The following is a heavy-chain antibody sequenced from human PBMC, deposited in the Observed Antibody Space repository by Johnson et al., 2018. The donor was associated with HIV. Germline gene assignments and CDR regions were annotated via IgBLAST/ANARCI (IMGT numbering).Heavy chain of an antibody. J-gene: IGHJ3*01. V-gene: IGHV3-20*04. CDR2: INWNGGKT. Sequence: VQLVESGGGVIRPGGSLRLSCAASGFTFNDYGMSWVRQGPGKGLEWVSGINWNGGKTGYADSVTGRFTISRDNAKKSLYLQMNSLRAEDTAVYYCARERFSDILTGYHAFDVWGQGTMVTVSS. D-gene: IGHD3-9*01. CDR3: ARERFSDILTGYHAFDV. CDR1: GFTFNDYG.